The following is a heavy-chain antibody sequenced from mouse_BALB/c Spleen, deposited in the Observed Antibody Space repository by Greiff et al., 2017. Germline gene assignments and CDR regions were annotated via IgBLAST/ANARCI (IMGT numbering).Heavy chain of an antibody. J-gene: IGHJ4*01. D-gene: IGHD1-1*01. CDR2: INPYNDGT. CDR1: GYTFTSYV. CDR3: AREGGFITTNYYAMDY. V-gene: IGHV1-14*01. Sequence: EVQLQESGPELVKPGASVKMSCKASGYTFTSYVMHWVKQKPGQGLEWIGYINPYNDGTKYNEKFKGKATLTSDKSSSTAYMELSSLTSEDSAVYYCAREGGFITTNYYAMDYWGQGTSVTVSS.